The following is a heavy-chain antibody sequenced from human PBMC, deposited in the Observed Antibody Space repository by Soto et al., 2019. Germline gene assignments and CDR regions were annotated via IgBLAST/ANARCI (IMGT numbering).Heavy chain of an antibody. D-gene: IGHD6-19*01. CDR2: ISGGTGTT. J-gene: IGHJ4*02. Sequence: GGSLRLSCAVSGITFSDYSINWVRQAPGKGLEWVSGISGGTGTTYYADSVKGRFTISRDNSKNTVYLQMNSLRAEDTALYYCAKFLLVRIAVALFDYCGQGTLVTVSS. CDR1: GITFSDYS. CDR3: AKFLLVRIAVALFDY. V-gene: IGHV3-23*01.